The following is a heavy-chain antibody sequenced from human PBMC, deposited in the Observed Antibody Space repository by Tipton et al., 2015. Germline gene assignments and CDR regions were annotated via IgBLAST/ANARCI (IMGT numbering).Heavy chain of an antibody. CDR1: GFIFSSYT. CDR3: ARDLHDYGSYGIDY. CDR2: INKDGGT. Sequence: SLRLSCSDSGFIFSSYTVHWVRQAPGKGLEYVSSINKDGGTYYADSVKGRFTISRDDSKNTLYLQMSSLRAEDTAVYYCARDLHDYGSYGIDYWGQGTLVTVSS. V-gene: IGHV3-64D*08. J-gene: IGHJ4*02. D-gene: IGHD4-17*01.